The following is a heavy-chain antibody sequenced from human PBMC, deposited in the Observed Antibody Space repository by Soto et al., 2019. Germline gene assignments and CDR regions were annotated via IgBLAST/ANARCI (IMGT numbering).Heavy chain of an antibody. CDR3: ARIKWGLDHYSSIDV. D-gene: IGHD4-4*01. CDR1: GYTFSYYF. CDR2: INPKTAAT. Sequence: ASVQVTCKVHGYTFSYYFMQWLRQAPGQGREWVAWINPKTAATNYAKKFQGCATVTRDTSFSTAYLELTRLRPDDTGIYYCARIKWGLDHYSSIDVWGQGTPVTVSS. V-gene: IGHV1-2*04. J-gene: IGHJ4*02.